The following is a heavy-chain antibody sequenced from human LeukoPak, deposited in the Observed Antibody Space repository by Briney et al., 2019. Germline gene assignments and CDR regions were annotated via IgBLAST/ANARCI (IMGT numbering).Heavy chain of an antibody. CDR2: IKTKAESYAT. V-gene: IGHV3-73*01. CDR3: AREGIAAAGNPGYYFDY. CDR1: GFTFSSYW. D-gene: IGHD6-13*01. J-gene: IGHJ4*02. Sequence: PGGSLRLSCAASGFTFSSYWMSWVRQASGKGLEWIGRIKTKAESYATAYVVSVKGRFTLSRDDSKNTAFLQMNSLKTEDTAVYYCAREGIAAAGNPGYYFDYWGQGTLVTVSS.